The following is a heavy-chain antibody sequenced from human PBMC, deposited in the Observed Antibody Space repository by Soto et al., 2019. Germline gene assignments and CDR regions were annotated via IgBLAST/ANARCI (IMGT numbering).Heavy chain of an antibody. CDR2: IYSGGST. Sequence: GGSLRLSCVASGVTVSTNYMSWVRQQPGKGLELDSVIYSGGSTYYADSVKGRFTISRDNSKNTLYLQMNSLRAEDTAVYYCARDWQGSYYNYWGQGTLVTVSS. V-gene: IGHV3-53*01. CDR1: GVTVSTNY. CDR3: ARDWQGSYYNY. J-gene: IGHJ4*02. D-gene: IGHD3-10*01.